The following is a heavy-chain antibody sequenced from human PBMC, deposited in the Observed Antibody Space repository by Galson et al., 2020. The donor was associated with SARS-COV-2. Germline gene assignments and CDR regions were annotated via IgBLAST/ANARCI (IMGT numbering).Heavy chain of an antibody. Sequence: LETLSLTCTVSGGSISSSSYYWGWIRQPPGQGLEWIGSIYYSGSTYYNPSLKSRVTISVDTSKNQFSLKLSSVTAADTAVYYCARHTRYDFWSHPDFDYWGQGTLVTVSS. J-gene: IGHJ4*02. D-gene: IGHD3-3*01. CDR1: GGSISSSSYY. CDR2: IYYSGST. V-gene: IGHV4-39*01. CDR3: ARHTRYDFWSHPDFDY.